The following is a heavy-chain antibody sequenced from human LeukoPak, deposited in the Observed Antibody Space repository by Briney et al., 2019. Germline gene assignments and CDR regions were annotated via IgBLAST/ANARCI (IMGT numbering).Heavy chain of an antibody. CDR3: ARGTDYFDY. D-gene: IGHD2-8*02. CDR2: MNRDGSEK. J-gene: IGHJ4*02. V-gene: IGHV3-7*03. Sequence: GGSLRLSCAASGFPLSRYWMTWVRQTPGKGLEWVATMNRDGSEKYHVDSVKGRFTISKDNAKNSLYLQMNSLRAEDTALYYCARGTDYFDYWGQGTLVTVSS. CDR1: GFPLSRYW.